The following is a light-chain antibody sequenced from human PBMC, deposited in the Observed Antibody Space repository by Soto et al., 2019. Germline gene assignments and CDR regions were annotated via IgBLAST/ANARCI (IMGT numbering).Light chain of an antibody. Sequence: DIQMTQSPSTLSGSEGDRVTITCRASQTISSWLAWYQQKPGKAPKLLIYKASTLKSGVPSRFSGSGSGTEFTLTISSLQSEDFAVYYCQQYNNWPRTFGQGTKVDI. J-gene: IGKJ1*01. CDR2: KAS. CDR3: QQYNNWPRT. CDR1: QTISSW. V-gene: IGKV1-5*03.